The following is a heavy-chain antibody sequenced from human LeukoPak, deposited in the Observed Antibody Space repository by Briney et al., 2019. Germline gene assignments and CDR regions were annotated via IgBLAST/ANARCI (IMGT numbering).Heavy chain of an antibody. CDR1: GGSISSSSSY. V-gene: IGHV4-39*01. CDR2: IYYSGST. Sequence: SETLSLTCTVSGGSISSSSSYWGWIRQPPGKGLEWIGSIYYSGSTYYNPSLKSRVTISVDTSKNQFSLKLSSVTAADTAVYYCARRGLSAMGDLFDYWGQGTLVTVSS. J-gene: IGHJ4*02. CDR3: ARRGLSAMGDLFDY. D-gene: IGHD5-18*01.